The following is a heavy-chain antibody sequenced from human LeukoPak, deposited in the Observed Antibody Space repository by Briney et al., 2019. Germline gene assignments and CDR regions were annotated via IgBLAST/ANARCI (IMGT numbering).Heavy chain of an antibody. CDR2: IYTSGST. D-gene: IGHD3-22*01. J-gene: IGHJ5*02. CDR3: ARDRYYYDSSGYYYDH. CDR1: GGSISSYY. V-gene: IGHV4-4*07. Sequence: SETLSLTCTVSGGSISSYYWSWIRQPAGKGLEWIGRIYTSGSTNYNPSLKSRVTMSVDTSKNQFSLKLSSVTAADTAVYYCARDRYYYDSSGYYYDHWGQGTLVTVSS.